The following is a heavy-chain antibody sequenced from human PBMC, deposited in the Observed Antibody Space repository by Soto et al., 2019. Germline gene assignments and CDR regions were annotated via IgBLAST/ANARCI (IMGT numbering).Heavy chain of an antibody. D-gene: IGHD3-10*01. Sequence: QVPLVQSGAEVKKPGSSVKVSCKASGGTSSSYTFSWLRQAPGQGLEWMGRIIPILGIANYAQKFQGRVTITADKSTSTAYMELSSLRSEDTAVYYCAREDIITGPRHWFDPWGQGTLVTVSS. CDR2: IIPILGIA. CDR1: GGTSSSYT. CDR3: AREDIITGPRHWFDP. J-gene: IGHJ5*02. V-gene: IGHV1-69*08.